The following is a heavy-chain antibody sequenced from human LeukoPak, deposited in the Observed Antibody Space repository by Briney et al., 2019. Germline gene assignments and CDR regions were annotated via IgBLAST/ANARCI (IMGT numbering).Heavy chain of an antibody. V-gene: IGHV1-2*02. CDR2: INPNSGGT. D-gene: IGHD4-17*01. CDR1: GYTFTGYY. J-gene: IGHJ4*02. Sequence: ASVKVSCKASGYTFTGYYMHWVRQAPGQGLEWMGWINPNSGGTNYAQKFQGRVTMTRDTSISTAYMELSRLRSDDTAVYYCARGQQTTVTYNYWGQRTLVTVSS. CDR3: ARGQQTTVTYNY.